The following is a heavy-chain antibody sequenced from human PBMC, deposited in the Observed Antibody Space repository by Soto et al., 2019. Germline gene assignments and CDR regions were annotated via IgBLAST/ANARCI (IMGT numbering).Heavy chain of an antibody. Sequence: QVQLRESGPGLVKPSETLSVTCSVSNGSMTNYYWTWIRQPPGKGLEWIGYVHTSGSTNYNPSLQSRVTISVDPAKLQFSLRMTYVTPADTAVYYCARVGGDGQKYVVFDPWGQGTLVTVSS. D-gene: IGHD3-16*01. CDR1: NGSMTNYY. CDR2: VHTSGST. J-gene: IGHJ5*02. V-gene: IGHV4-4*08. CDR3: ARVGGDGQKYVVFDP.